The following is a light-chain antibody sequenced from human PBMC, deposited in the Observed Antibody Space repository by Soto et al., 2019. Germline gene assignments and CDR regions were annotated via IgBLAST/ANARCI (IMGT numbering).Light chain of an antibody. CDR2: GAS. J-gene: IGKJ4*01. V-gene: IGKV3-20*01. CDR1: QSVSSSY. Sequence: EIVLTQSPGTLSLSPGERATLSCRASQSVSSSYLAWYQQKPGQAPRLLIYGASSRATGIPDRFSGSVSGTDFTITISRLEPEDFAVYYCQQYGSSPYTFGGGTQVEIK. CDR3: QQYGSSPYT.